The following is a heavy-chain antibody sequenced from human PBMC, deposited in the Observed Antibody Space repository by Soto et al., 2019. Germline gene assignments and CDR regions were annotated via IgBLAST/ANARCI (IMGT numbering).Heavy chain of an antibody. CDR2: IDSGGSN. V-gene: IGHV3-53*01. D-gene: IGHD3-22*01. J-gene: IGHJ3*01. CDR3: GPRPLLPGAP. Sequence: EVQLVESGGGLIQPGGSLRLSCAASGFTFSSNDMNWVRQAPGKGLEWVSLIDSGGSNYYADSVKGRFTISRDNSKNTLYAQMGSLGAEDTAVYYSGPRPLLPGAPWGQGTMVTVSS. CDR1: GFTFSSND.